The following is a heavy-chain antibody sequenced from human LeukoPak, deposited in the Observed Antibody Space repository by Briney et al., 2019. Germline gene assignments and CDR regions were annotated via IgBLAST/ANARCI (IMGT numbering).Heavy chain of an antibody. Sequence: GGSLRLSCAASGFTFSSYSMNWVRQAPGKGLEWVSSISSSSSYIYYADSVKGRFTISRDNAKNSLYLQMNSLRAEDTAVYYCARGGWYGVYYFDYWGQGTLVTVSS. V-gene: IGHV3-21*04. D-gene: IGHD6-19*01. CDR1: GFTFSSYS. CDR3: ARGGWYGVYYFDY. CDR2: ISSSSSYI. J-gene: IGHJ4*02.